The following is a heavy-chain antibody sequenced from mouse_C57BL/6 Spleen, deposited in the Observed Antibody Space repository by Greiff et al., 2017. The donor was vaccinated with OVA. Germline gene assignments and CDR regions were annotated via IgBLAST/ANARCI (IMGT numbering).Heavy chain of an antibody. V-gene: IGHV1-72*01. Sequence: QVQLQQSGAELVKPGASVKLSCKASGYTFTSYWMHWVKQRPGRGLAWIGRIDPTSGGTKYNEKFKSKATLTVDKPSSTAYMQLSSLTSEDSAVYYCARLHYYGSSYRYFDVWGTGTTVTVSS. J-gene: IGHJ1*03. CDR1: GYTFTSYW. D-gene: IGHD1-1*01. CDR2: IDPTSGGT. CDR3: ARLHYYGSSYRYFDV.